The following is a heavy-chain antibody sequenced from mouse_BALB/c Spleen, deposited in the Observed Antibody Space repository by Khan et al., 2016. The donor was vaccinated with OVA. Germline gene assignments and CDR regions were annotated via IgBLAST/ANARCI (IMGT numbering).Heavy chain of an antibody. Sequence: QVQLQQSGAELAKPGASVKMSCKASGFTFSTYWMHWVKQRPGQGLEWVGSINPTSGYTDYNEKFKDKATLSADKSSSTADMQLSSLTSEDSAVYYCARDRIDYWGQGTTLTVSS. CDR1: GFTFSTYW. V-gene: IGHV1-7*01. CDR3: ARDRIDY. J-gene: IGHJ2*01. CDR2: INPTSGYT.